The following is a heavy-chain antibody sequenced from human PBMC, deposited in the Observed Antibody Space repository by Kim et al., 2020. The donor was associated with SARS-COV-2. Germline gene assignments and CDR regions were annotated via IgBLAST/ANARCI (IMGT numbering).Heavy chain of an antibody. CDR3: GRADSYAFEV. CDR1: GFSISTDW. Sequence: GGSLRLSCTASGFSISTDWMTWLRQAPGRGLEWVATISQDGGQKYYVDSVKGRFTISRDNAGNSLYLQMSSLRADDTAVYYCGRADSYAFEVWCQG. D-gene: IGHD6-6*01. V-gene: IGHV3-7*04. J-gene: IGHJ3*01. CDR2: ISQDGGQK.